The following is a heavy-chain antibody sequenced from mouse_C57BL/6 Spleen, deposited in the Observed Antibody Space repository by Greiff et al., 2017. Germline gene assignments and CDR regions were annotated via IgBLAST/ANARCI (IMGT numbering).Heavy chain of an antibody. Sequence: QVQLQQPGAELVKPGASVKLSCKASGYTFTSYWMQWVKQRPGQGLEWIGEIDPSDSYTNYNQKFKGKATLTVDTSSSTAYMQLSSLTSEDSAVYYCARGRKPLLFDDWGQGTTLTVSS. CDR1: GYTFTSYW. CDR3: ARGRKPLLFDD. CDR2: IDPSDSYT. J-gene: IGHJ2*01. V-gene: IGHV1-50*01.